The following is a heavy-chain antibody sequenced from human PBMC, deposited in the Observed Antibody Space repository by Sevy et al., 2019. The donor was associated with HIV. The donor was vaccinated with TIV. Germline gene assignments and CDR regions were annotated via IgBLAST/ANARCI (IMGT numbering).Heavy chain of an antibody. CDR1: GFTFSSYE. D-gene: IGHD5-12*01. J-gene: IGHJ4*02. V-gene: IGHV3-48*03. Sequence: GGSLRLSCAASGFTFSSYEMNWVRQAPGKGLGWVSYISSSGSTIYYADSVKGGFTISRDNAKKSLSLQMKSLRAEDTAVYYCARDRRWLQWDYWGQGTLVTVSS. CDR2: ISSSGSTI. CDR3: ARDRRWLQWDY.